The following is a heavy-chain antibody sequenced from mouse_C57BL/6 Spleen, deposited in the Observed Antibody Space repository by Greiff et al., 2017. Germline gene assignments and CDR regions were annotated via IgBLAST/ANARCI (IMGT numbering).Heavy chain of an antibody. V-gene: IGHV1-61*01. CDR1: GYTFTSYW. J-gene: IGHJ1*03. D-gene: IGHD3-3*01. CDR3: ARKGLGRTWYFDV. Sequence: QVQLQQPGAELVRPGSSVKLSCKASGYTFTSYWMDWVKQRPGQGLEWIGNIYPSDSETHYNQKFKDKATLTVDKSSSTAYMQLSSLTSEDSAVYYCARKGLGRTWYFDVWGTGTTVTVSS. CDR2: IYPSDSET.